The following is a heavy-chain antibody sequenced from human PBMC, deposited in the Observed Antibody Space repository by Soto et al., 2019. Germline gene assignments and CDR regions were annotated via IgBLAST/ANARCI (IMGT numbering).Heavy chain of an antibody. J-gene: IGHJ6*02. D-gene: IGHD3-10*01. CDR2: IIPLFGTT. V-gene: IGHV1-69*05. CDR1: GDTFKNCV. CDR3: AAELGFGKLSVV. Sequence: SVKVSCKSSGDTFKNCVISWVRQAPGQGLEWMGGIIPLFGTTDFAQRFQGRLTITTDESTTTAYMELSRLRSEDTATYYCAAELGFGKLSVVWGQGTTVTVSS.